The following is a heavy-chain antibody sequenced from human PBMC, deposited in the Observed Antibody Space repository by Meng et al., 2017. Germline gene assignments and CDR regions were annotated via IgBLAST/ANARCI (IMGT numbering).Heavy chain of an antibody. J-gene: IGHJ4*02. V-gene: IGHV6-1*01. CDR1: GDSVSSNSAA. D-gene: IGHD1-26*01. CDR3: ARGSYSFDS. Sequence: QKQPQQSGPGLVNPSQTLSLICAISGDSVSSNSAAWNWIRQSPSRGLEWLGRAYYRSKWYHDYAESVKSRISIDPDTSKNQFSLQLRSVTPEDSAVYYCARGSYSFDSWGQRTLVTVSS. CDR2: AYYRSKWYH.